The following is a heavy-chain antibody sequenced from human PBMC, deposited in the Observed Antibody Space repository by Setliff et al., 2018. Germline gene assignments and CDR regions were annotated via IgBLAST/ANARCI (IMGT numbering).Heavy chain of an antibody. J-gene: IGHJ6*02. Sequence: SETLSLTCSASGDSISTSSYYWGWIRQPPGKGLEWIGSIYYRGSTYNNPSLKSRVTVSVDTSKNQFSLKLSSVTAADTAVYYCARSSSGSPHYYYAMDVWGQGITVTVSS. CDR3: ARSSSGSPHYYYAMDV. CDR1: GDSISTSSYY. V-gene: IGHV4-39*07. CDR2: IYYRGST. D-gene: IGHD3-10*01.